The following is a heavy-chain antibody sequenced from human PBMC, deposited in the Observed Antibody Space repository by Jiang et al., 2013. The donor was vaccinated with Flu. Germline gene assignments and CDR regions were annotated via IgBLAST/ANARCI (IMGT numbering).Heavy chain of an antibody. CDR2: VGRGRGDSK. V-gene: IGHV3-23*01. CDR3: TKVSRPEYTYDSLF. D-gene: IGHD2/OR15-2a*01. Sequence: WVAGVGRGRGDSKTYADSVKGRFIISRDNSRNKLFLQMNSLRDEDTATYYCTKVSRPEYTYDSLFWGQGTLVTVSS. J-gene: IGHJ4*02.